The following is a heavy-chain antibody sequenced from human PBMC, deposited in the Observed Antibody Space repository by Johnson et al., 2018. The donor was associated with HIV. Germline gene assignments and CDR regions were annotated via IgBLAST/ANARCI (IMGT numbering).Heavy chain of an antibody. D-gene: IGHD6-6*01. J-gene: IGHJ3*02. CDR2: IRYDGSNK. CDR3: ARVYSSSSAHAFDI. CDR1: GFTFSSYG. V-gene: IGHV3-30*02. Sequence: QVQLVESGGGVVQPGGSQRLSCAASGFTFSSYGMHWVRQAPGKGLEWVAFIRYDGSNKYYADSVKGRFTISRDNSKNTLYLQMNSLRAEDTAVYYCARVYSSSSAHAFDIWGQGTMVTVSS.